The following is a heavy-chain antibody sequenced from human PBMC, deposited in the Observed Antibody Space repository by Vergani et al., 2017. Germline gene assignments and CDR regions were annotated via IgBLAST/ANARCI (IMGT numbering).Heavy chain of an antibody. Sequence: QLQLQESGPGLVKPSATLSLTCSVSGASIRSSNYYWGWIRQPPGKGLEWIASIYYSGSTYYNLSLKSRVTISVDTSKNQFSLKLSSVTAADTAVYYCAREGVPYCSSTSCYNLFDYWGQGTLVTVSS. D-gene: IGHD2-2*02. CDR3: AREGVPYCSSTSCYNLFDY. CDR2: IYYSGST. J-gene: IGHJ4*02. CDR1: GASIRSSNYY. V-gene: IGHV4-39*02.